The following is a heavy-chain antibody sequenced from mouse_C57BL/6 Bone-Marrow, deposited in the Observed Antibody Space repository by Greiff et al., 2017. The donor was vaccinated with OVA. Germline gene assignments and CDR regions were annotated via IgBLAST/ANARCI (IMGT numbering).Heavy chain of an antibody. CDR2: IDPSDRYT. CDR1: GYTFPSYW. Sequence: VQLQQPGAELVKPGASVKLSCKASGYTFPSYWMQWVKQRPGQGLEWIGEIDPSDRYTNYNQKFKGKATLTVDTSSSTAYMQLSSLTSEDSAVYYCARAYGSSYVNYGGQGTTLTVSS. J-gene: IGHJ2*01. CDR3: ARAYGSSYVNY. D-gene: IGHD1-1*01. V-gene: IGHV1-50*01.